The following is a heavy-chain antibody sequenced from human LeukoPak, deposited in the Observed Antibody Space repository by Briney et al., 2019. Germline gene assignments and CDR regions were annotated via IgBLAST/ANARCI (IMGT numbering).Heavy chain of an antibody. CDR3: ASHSNYDLHFDY. V-gene: IGHV4-38-2*02. D-gene: IGHD4-11*01. CDR2: IYHSGNT. Sequence: SETLSLTCTVSAYTISSTYYWGWIRQPPGKGLEWIGSIYHSGNTYYNPSLKSRVTISVDTSKNQFSLKLSSVTAADTAVYYCASHSNYDLHFDYWGQGTLVTVSS. J-gene: IGHJ4*02. CDR1: AYTISSTYY.